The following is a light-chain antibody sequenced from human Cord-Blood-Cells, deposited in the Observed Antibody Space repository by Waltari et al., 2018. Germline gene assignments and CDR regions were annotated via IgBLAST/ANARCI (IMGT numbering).Light chain of an antibody. CDR3: CSYAGSYTLI. CDR1: SSDVGGYNY. CDR2: DVS. V-gene: IGLV2-11*01. Sequence: QSALTQPRSVSGSPGQPVTISCTGTSSDVGGYNYVSWYQQHPGKAPKLMIYDVSTRPSGVPDRFSGSKSGNTASLTISGLQAEDEADYYCCSYAGSYTLIFGTGTKVTVL. J-gene: IGLJ1*01.